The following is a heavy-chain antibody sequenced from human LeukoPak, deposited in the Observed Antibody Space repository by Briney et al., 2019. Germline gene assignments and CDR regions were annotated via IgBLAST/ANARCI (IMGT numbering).Heavy chain of an antibody. V-gene: IGHV3-30*03. CDR2: ISYDGKNM. Sequence: LAGGSLRLSCAASGFTFSSYGMHWVRQAPGKGLEWVAVISYDGKNMYYADSVKGRFTISRDNSQNTLYLQMNSLRVEDTGVYYCASYDILTGFHSPFDYWGQGSLVTASS. D-gene: IGHD3-9*01. J-gene: IGHJ4*02. CDR3: ASYDILTGFHSPFDY. CDR1: GFTFSSYG.